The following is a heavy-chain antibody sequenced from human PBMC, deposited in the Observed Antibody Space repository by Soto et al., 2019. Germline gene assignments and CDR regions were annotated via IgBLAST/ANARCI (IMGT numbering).Heavy chain of an antibody. CDR3: AKDRGVVVVAATELDY. D-gene: IGHD2-15*01. CDR1: GFTFSSYG. Sequence: GGSLRLSCASAGFTFSSYGMHWVRQAPGKGLEWVAVISYDGSNKYYADSVKGRFTISRDNSKNTLYLQMNSLRAEDTAVYYCAKDRGVVVVAATELDYWGQGTLVTVSS. V-gene: IGHV3-30*18. CDR2: ISYDGSNK. J-gene: IGHJ4*02.